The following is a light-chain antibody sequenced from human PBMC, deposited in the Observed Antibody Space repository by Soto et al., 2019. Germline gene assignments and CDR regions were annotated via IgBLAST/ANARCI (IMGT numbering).Light chain of an antibody. CDR3: QRYGLSPPFS. CDR2: GAS. V-gene: IGKV3-15*01. Sequence: EIVMTQSPATLSVSPGERATLSCRAGQSVSDNLAWYQQRPGQAPRLLFYGASTRATGVPVRFSASGSGTEFTLTISSLQSEDFAVYYCQRYGLSPPFSFGPGTKVEIK. J-gene: IGKJ3*01. CDR1: QSVSDN.